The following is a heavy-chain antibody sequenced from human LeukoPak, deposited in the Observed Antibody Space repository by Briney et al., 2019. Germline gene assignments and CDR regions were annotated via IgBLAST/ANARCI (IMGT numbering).Heavy chain of an antibody. Sequence: TGGSLRLSCAVSGFTFSSYAMNWVRQAPGKGLEWVSGISGSGAGTYYADSVKGRFTISRDNSKNTLYLQMNSLRAEDTAVYYCAKMVREFYTISYYFDYWSQGTLVTVSP. CDR1: GFTFSSYA. V-gene: IGHV3-23*01. D-gene: IGHD2-8*01. J-gene: IGHJ4*02. CDR3: AKMVREFYTISYYFDY. CDR2: ISGSGAGT.